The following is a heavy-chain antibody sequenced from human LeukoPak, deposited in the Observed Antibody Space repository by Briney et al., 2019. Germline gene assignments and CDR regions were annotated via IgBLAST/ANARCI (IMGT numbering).Heavy chain of an antibody. CDR2: IKHDGSEK. CDR1: GFTFSSYW. J-gene: IGHJ4*02. CDR3: ARAPREWLLGYYFDY. V-gene: IGHV3-7*01. Sequence: GGSLRLSCAASGFTFSSYWMSWVRQAPGKGLEWVANIKHDGSEKYYVDSVKGRFTISRDNAKNSLYLQMNSLRTEDTAVYYCARAPREWLLGYYFDYWGQGTLVTVSS. D-gene: IGHD3-3*01.